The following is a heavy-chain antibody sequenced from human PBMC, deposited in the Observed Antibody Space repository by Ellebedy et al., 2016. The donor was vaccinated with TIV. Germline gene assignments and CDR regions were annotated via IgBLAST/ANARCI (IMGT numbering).Heavy chain of an antibody. D-gene: IGHD3-3*01. CDR2: ISYDGSHK. CDR1: GFTFSNFG. CDR3: ARDWNEGYDGYFDY. J-gene: IGHJ4*02. V-gene: IGHV3-30*03. Sequence: GESLKISCAASGFTFSNFGMHWVRRAPGKGLEWVAVISYDGSHKYHADSVKGRSSISRDNSKNKVYLQMNSLRGEDTAVYYCARDWNEGYDGYFDYWGQGTLVTVSS.